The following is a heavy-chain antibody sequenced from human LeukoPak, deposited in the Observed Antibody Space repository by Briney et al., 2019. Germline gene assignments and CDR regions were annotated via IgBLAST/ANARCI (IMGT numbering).Heavy chain of an antibody. CDR1: GYTFTGYY. CDR3: ARDPQKPSYDGARTIFGVVNDY. J-gene: IGHJ4*02. Sequence: ASVKVSCKASGYTFTGYYMHWVRQAPGQGLEWMGWINPNSGGTNYAQKFQGRVTMTRDTSITTAYMELSRLRSDDTAVYYCARDPQKPSYDGARTIFGVVNDYWGQGTLVTVSS. V-gene: IGHV1-2*02. CDR2: INPNSGGT. D-gene: IGHD3-3*01.